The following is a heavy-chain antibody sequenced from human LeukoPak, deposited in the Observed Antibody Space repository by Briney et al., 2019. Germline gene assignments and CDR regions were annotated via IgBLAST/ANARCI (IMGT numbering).Heavy chain of an antibody. D-gene: IGHD1-26*01. J-gene: IGHJ4*02. V-gene: IGHV5-51*01. CDR2: IYPGDSDT. CDR3: ARHQLVGATQSPSDY. CDR1: GYKFSTYW. Sequence: GESLKISCQGYGYKFSTYWIVWVRLMPGKGLEWMGIIYPGDSDTRYSPSFQCQVTISADKSTSPAFLQWNSLKASDTAMYYCARHQLVGATQSPSDYWGQGTLVTVSS.